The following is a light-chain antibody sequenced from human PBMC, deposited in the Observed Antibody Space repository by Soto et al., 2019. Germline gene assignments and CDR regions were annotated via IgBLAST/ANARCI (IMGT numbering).Light chain of an antibody. Sequence: QSALTQPASVAGSPGQSITIACTGTSSDVGGYNYVSWYQLHPGKAPRLVIYDVSIRPPAVSDHFSGSTSGNTASLTISGLQAEDEADYYCSSYTATRTVVFGGGTQLTVL. V-gene: IGLV2-14*03. J-gene: IGLJ3*02. CDR2: DVS. CDR3: SSYTATRTVV. CDR1: SSDVGGYNY.